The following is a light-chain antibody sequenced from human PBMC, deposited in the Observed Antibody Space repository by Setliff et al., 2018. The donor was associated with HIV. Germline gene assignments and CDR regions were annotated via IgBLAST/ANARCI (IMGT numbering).Light chain of an antibody. Sequence: QSALTQPPSASGSPGQSVTISCTGTSSDVGGYKYVSWYQQHPGKAPKLMIYEVSKRPSGVPDRFSGSKSGNTASLTVSGLQAEDEADYYCTSYAGSNNFYGFGTGTKVT. CDR2: EVS. J-gene: IGLJ1*01. CDR3: TSYAGSNNFYG. CDR1: SSDVGGYKY. V-gene: IGLV2-8*01.